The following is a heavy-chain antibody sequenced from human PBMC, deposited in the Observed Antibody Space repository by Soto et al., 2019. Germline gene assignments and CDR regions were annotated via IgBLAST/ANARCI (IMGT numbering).Heavy chain of an antibody. CDR1: GYTFTSYD. D-gene: IGHD6-13*01. CDR2: MNPNSGNT. Sequence: QVQLVQSGAEVKKPGASVKVSCKASGYTFTSYDINWVRQATGQGLEWMGWMNPNSGNTGYAQKFQGRVTMTRNTSISTAYMELSSLRSEDTAVYYCARGPARYRGGSSPRWGGWFDPWGQGTLVTVSS. V-gene: IGHV1-8*01. J-gene: IGHJ5*02. CDR3: ARGPARYRGGSSPRWGGWFDP.